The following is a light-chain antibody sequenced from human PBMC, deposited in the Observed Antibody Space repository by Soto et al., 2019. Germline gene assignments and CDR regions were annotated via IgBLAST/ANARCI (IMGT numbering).Light chain of an antibody. CDR2: GAS. CDR3: QQYNNWPPVVT. J-gene: IGKJ5*01. V-gene: IGKV3-15*01. Sequence: EIVMTQSPATLSVSPGERATLSCRASQSFSSNLAWYQQKPGQAPRLLIYGASTRATGVPARFSGSGSGTEFTLTISSLQSEDFAVYYCQQYNNWPPVVTFGQGTRLEIK. CDR1: QSFSSN.